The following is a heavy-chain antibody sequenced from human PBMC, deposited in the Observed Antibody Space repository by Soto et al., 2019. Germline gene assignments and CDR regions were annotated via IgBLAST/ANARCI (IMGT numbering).Heavy chain of an antibody. CDR2: IHYTGRT. Sequence: SETLSLTCTVSVGFIGPYYWSWIRQPPGKGLDWIGYIHYTGRTSYNPSLKSRVTISVDTSQSQFSLKLSSVTAADTAVYYCARDPLMTTLFGYYYYGMDVWGQGTTVTVSS. J-gene: IGHJ6*02. D-gene: IGHD3-16*01. CDR3: ARDPLMTTLFGYYYYGMDV. CDR1: VGFIGPYY. V-gene: IGHV4-59*12.